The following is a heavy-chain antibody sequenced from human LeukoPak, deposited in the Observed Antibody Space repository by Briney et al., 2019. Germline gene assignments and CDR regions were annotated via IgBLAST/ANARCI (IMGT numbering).Heavy chain of an antibody. J-gene: IGHJ4*02. CDR1: GFTFDDYA. V-gene: IGHV3-43*02. Sequence: GGSLRLSCAASGFTFDDYAMHWVRQAPGKGLEWVSLISGDGGSTYYADSVKGRFTISRDNSKNSLYLQMNSLRAEDTALYYCAKDNERLRFLEWLLPAFDYWGQGTLVTVSS. CDR2: ISGDGGST. D-gene: IGHD3-3*01. CDR3: AKDNERLRFLEWLLPAFDY.